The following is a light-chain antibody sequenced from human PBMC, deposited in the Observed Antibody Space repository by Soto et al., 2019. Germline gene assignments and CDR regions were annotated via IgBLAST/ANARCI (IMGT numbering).Light chain of an antibody. J-gene: IGLJ1*01. V-gene: IGLV2-8*01. CDR3: TSYAGGNNV. CDR1: SSDVGGYNF. CDR2: EVN. Sequence: QSALTQPPSASGSPGQSVTISCTGTSSDVGGYNFVSWYQQYPGKVPKLMVYEVNKRPSGGPDRFSGSKSGNTASPTVSGLQAEDEAYYYYTSYAGGNNVFGTGTKLTVL.